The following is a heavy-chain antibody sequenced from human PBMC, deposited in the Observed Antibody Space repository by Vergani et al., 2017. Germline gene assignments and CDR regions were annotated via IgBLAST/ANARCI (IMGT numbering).Heavy chain of an antibody. V-gene: IGHV4-59*10. CDR3: ARGSRAEGGSGPDK. D-gene: IGHD6-13*01. J-gene: IGHJ4*02. Sequence: QVQLQQWGAGLLKPSETLSLTCAVYGGSFSGYNWTWIRQPAGKTLEWIGEIFSSGTTNYNPSFKNRVTMSVDTSKNQFSLKLNSVTAADTAVYYCARGSRAEGGSGPDKWGQGTLVTVSS. CDR1: GGSFSGYN. CDR2: IFSSGTT.